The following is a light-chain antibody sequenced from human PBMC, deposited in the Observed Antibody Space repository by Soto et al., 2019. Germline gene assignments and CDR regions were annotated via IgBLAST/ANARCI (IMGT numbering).Light chain of an antibody. CDR1: TSDVGSYSL. J-gene: IGLJ1*01. CDR3: CSYAGSATYV. V-gene: IGLV2-23*01. Sequence: QSALTQPASVSGSPGQSITISCTGTTSDVGSYSLVSWYQQHPGKAPKLMIYAGTKRPSGVSNRFSGSKSGNTASLTISGLQAEDEADHYCCSYAGSATYVFGTGTKLTVL. CDR2: AGT.